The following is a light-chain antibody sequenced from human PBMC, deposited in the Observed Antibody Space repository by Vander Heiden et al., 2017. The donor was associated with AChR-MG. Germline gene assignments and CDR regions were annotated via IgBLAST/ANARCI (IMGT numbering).Light chain of an antibody. CDR2: DDS. J-gene: IGLJ3*02. V-gene: IGLV3-21*03. CDR1: NIGSKH. CDR3: QLWDSSTDQWV. Sequence: SYVMTQPPSVSVAPGKTARITCGGNNIGSKHVHWYQQKPGQAPVLGCYDDSDRPSGVPERFSGSNSGDTATLTISGVEAGDEADYYCQLWDSSTDQWVFGGGTTLTVL.